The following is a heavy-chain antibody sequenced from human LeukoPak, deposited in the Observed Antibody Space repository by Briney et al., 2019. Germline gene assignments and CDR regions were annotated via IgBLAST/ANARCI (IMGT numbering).Heavy chain of an antibody. D-gene: IGHD2-2*03. CDR2: ISGSGGST. Sequence: PPGGSLRLSCAASGFTFSSYAMSWVRQAPGKGLEWVSAISGSGGSTYYADSVKGRFTISRDNSKNTLYLQMNSLRAEDTAVYYCARGRGYCSSTSCYASYCGGDCYSAVNSVMDIWGQGTMVTVSS. J-gene: IGHJ3*02. V-gene: IGHV3-23*01. CDR1: GFTFSSYA. CDR3: ARGRGYCSSTSCYASYCGGDCYSAVNSVMDI.